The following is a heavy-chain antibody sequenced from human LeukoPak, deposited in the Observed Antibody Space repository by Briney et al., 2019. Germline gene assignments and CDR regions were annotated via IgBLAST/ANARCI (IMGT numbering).Heavy chain of an antibody. V-gene: IGHV3-48*02. CDR2: ISSSSSII. Sequence: GGSLRLSCAASGFTFSSYAMSWVRQAPGKGLEWLSYISSSSSIIYYADSVKGRFTISRDNAKNSLYLQMNSLRDEDTAVYYCAKSDTYRFDYWAQGTLVTVSS. D-gene: IGHD2-21*02. J-gene: IGHJ4*02. CDR3: AKSDTYRFDY. CDR1: GFTFSSYA.